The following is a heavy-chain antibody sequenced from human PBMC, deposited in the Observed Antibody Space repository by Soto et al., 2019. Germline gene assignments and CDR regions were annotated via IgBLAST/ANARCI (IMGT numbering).Heavy chain of an antibody. D-gene: IGHD3-3*01. CDR2: ISAYNGNT. V-gene: IGHV1-18*01. CDR1: GYTFTSYG. CDR3: ARDHVSSITIFGVVTAGPNYGMDV. J-gene: IGHJ6*02. Sequence: ASVKVSCKASGYTFTSYGISWVRQAPGQGLEYMGWISAYNGNTNYAQKLQGRISMTTDTSTGTGYMELRSLRSDDTAVYYCARDHVSSITIFGVVTAGPNYGMDVWGQGTTVTVSS.